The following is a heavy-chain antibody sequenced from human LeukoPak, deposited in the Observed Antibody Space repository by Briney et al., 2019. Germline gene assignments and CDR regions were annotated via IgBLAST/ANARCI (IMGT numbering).Heavy chain of an antibody. CDR3: ASRRSRFGELLYFDY. CDR1: GGTFSSYA. D-gene: IGHD3-10*01. V-gene: IGHV1-69*06. Sequence: ASVKVSCKASGGTFSSYAISWVRQAPGQGLEWMGGIIPIFGTANYAQKFQGRVTITADKSTSTAYMELSSLRSKDTAVYYCASRRSRFGELLYFDYWGQGTLVTVSS. CDR2: IIPIFGTA. J-gene: IGHJ4*02.